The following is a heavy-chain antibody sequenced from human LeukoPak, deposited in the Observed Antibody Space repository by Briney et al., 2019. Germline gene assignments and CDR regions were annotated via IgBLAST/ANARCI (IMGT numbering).Heavy chain of an antibody. D-gene: IGHD4-23*01. CDR1: GGTFSSYA. CDR3: ARSQRRHTVVTHFDY. J-gene: IGHJ4*02. CDR2: IIPIFGTA. Sequence: AASVKVSCKASGGTFSSYAISWVRQAPGQGLEWMGGIIPIFGTANYAQKFQGRVTITADESTSTAYMELSSLRSEDTAVYYCARSQRRHTVVTHFDYWGQGTLVTVSS. V-gene: IGHV1-69*13.